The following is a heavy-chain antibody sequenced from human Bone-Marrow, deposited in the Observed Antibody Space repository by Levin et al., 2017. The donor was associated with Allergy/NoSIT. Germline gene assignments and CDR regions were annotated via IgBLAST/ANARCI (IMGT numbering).Heavy chain of an antibody. V-gene: IGHV3-7*03. J-gene: IGHJ6*03. CDR1: GFTFSSYW. CDR3: ARAPYSSGWYGVRYYYYYYYMDV. Sequence: GESLKISCAASGFTFSSYWMSWVRQAPGKGLEWVANIKQDGSEKYYVDSVKGRFTISRDNAKNSLYLQMNSLRAEDTAVYYCARAPYSSGWYGVRYYYYYYYMDVWGKGTTVTVSS. D-gene: IGHD6-19*01. CDR2: IKQDGSEK.